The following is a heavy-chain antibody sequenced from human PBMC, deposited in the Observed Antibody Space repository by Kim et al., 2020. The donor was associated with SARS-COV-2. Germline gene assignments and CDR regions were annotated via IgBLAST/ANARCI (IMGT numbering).Heavy chain of an antibody. J-gene: IGHJ5*02. Sequence: GGSLRLSCAASGFTVSSNYMSWVRQAPGKGLEWVSVIYSGGSTYYADSVKGRFTISRDNSKNTLYLQMNSLRAEDTAVYYCARGVGFWSHWFDPWGQGTLVTVSS. V-gene: IGHV3-53*01. CDR3: ARGVGFWSHWFDP. CDR2: IYSGGST. D-gene: IGHD3-3*01. CDR1: GFTVSSNY.